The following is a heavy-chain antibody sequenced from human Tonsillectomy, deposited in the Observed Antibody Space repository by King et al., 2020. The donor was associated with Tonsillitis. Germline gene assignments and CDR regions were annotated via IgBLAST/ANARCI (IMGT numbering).Heavy chain of an antibody. J-gene: IGHJ6*02. Sequence: VQLVESGGGLVQPGGSLRLSCAASGFTFSNYDMHWVRQATGKGLEWVSAIGTAGDTYYPGSVKGRFTISRENAKNSSYLQMNSLRAGDTAVYYCARAVPNWGRDYYYGMDVWGQGTTVTVSS. V-gene: IGHV3-13*01. D-gene: IGHD7-27*01. CDR3: ARAVPNWGRDYYYGMDV. CDR2: IGTAGDT. CDR1: GFTFSNYD.